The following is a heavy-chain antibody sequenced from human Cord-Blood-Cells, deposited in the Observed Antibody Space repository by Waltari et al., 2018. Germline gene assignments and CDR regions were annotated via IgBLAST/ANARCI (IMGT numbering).Heavy chain of an antibody. Sequence: GFTFSSYAMHWVRQAPGKGLEWVAVISYDGSNKYYADSVKGRFTISRDNSKNTLYLQMNSLRADDTAVYYCAREFAFRLSQPQIVVVPAAIAIDYWGQGTLVTVSS. CDR3: AREFAFRLSQPQIVVVPAAIAIDY. CDR1: GFTFSSYA. D-gene: IGHD2-2*01. CDR2: ISYDGSNK. J-gene: IGHJ4*02. V-gene: IGHV3-30-3*01.